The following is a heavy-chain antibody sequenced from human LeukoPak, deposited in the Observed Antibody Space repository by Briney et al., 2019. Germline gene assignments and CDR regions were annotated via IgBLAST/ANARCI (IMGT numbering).Heavy chain of an antibody. J-gene: IGHJ2*01. D-gene: IGHD6-19*01. CDR2: IDSSSSYT. CDR1: GFTFSSYW. CDR3: ARDRGGSGWKYWYFDL. Sequence: GGSLRLSCAVSGFTFSSYWMSWIRQAPGKGLEWVSYIDSSSSYTNYADSVKGRFTISRDNAKNSLYLQMNTLRAEDTAVYYCARDRGGSGWKYWYFDLWGRGTLVTVSS. V-gene: IGHV3-11*06.